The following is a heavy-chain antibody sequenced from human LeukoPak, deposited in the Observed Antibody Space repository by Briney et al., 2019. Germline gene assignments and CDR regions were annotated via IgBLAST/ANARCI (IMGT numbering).Heavy chain of an antibody. D-gene: IGHD2-15*01. CDR2: ISGSGGST. Sequence: GGSLRLSCAASGFTFSSYAMSWVRQAPGKGLEWFSAISGSGGSTYYADSVKGRFTISRDNSKNTLYLKMNSLRAEDTAVYYCAKDGSVVVAATPDYWGQGTLVTVSS. J-gene: IGHJ4*02. V-gene: IGHV3-23*01. CDR3: AKDGSVVVAATPDY. CDR1: GFTFSSYA.